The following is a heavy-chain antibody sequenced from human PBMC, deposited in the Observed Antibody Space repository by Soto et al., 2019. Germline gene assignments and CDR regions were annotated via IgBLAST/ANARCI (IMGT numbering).Heavy chain of an antibody. CDR2: IKQDGSEK. V-gene: IGHV3-7*05. CDR1: GFTFSSYW. Sequence: EVQLVESGGGLVQPGGSLRLSCAASGFTFSSYWMSWVRQARGKGLEWVANIKQDGSEKYYVDSVKGRFTISRDNAKNSLYLQMNSLRAEDTAVYSCARFSSGSYYRRWGQGTLVTVSS. D-gene: IGHD1-26*01. J-gene: IGHJ4*02. CDR3: ARFSSGSYYRR.